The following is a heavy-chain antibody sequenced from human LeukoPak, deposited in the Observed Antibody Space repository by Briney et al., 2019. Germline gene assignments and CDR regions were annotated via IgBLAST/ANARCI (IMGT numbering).Heavy chain of an antibody. CDR3: ARDQFAGEVPQGFDP. CDR1: GGSISSYY. D-gene: IGHD1-26*01. CDR2: IYTSGST. J-gene: IGHJ5*02. V-gene: IGHV4-4*07. Sequence: SETLSLTCTVSGGSISSYYWSWIRQPAGKGLEWIGRIYTSGSTNYNPSLKSRVTMSVDTSKNQFSLKLSSVTAADTAVYYCARDQFAGEVPQGFDPWGQGTLVAVSS.